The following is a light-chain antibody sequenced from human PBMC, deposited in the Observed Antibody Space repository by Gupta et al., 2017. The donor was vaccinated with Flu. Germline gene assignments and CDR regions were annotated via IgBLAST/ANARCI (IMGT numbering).Light chain of an antibody. Sequence: CKPRQSIIYSSKMTGFQTWSHPNPRQDHKLLMYWAPSRATGVPDRFSGSGSETDFTLTISRLQAEDVAVYYCQHSSSSPFTFGPGTKVEIK. CDR3: QHSSSSPFT. CDR2: WAP. J-gene: IGKJ3*01. V-gene: IGKV4-1*01. CDR1: QSIIYSSKMTGF.